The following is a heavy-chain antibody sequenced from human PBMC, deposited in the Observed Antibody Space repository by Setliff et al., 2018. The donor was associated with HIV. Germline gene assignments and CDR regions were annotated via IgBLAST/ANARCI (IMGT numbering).Heavy chain of an antibody. D-gene: IGHD3-9*01. J-gene: IGHJ4*02. V-gene: IGHV3-43D*04. Sequence: GGSLRLSCAASGFTFDDYTMHWVRQAPGKGLEWISFISWNGGSKDYAESVKGRFTISRDNAKNSLYPQMNSLRAEDTALYYCAKEPILTGYFDYWGQGTLVTVSS. CDR2: ISWNGGSK. CDR3: AKEPILTGYFDY. CDR1: GFTFDDYT.